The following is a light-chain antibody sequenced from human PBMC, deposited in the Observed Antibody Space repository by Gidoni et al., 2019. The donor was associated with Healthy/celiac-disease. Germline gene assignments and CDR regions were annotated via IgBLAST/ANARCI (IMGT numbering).Light chain of an antibody. CDR3: QQYGSSPLFT. V-gene: IGKV3-20*01. Sequence: EIVLTQSPGTMSLSPGERANLSCRASQSVSSSYLALYQHKPDQAPRLLIYCASSRATGIPDRFSGSGSGTDFTLTISRLEPEDFAVYYCQQYGSSPLFTCGPGTKVDIK. J-gene: IGKJ3*01. CDR2: CAS. CDR1: QSVSSSY.